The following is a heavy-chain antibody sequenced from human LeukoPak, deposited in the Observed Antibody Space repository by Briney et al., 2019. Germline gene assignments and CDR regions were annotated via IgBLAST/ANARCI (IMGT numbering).Heavy chain of an antibody. Sequence: GVLRLSCAASGFTFTSYGMTWVRQAQGKGLEWVSSISSSSSYIYYADSVRGRFTISRDNAKNSLYLQMNSLRAEDTALYYCARGGGYCSGGSCYFDYWGQGTLVTVSS. CDR1: GFTFTSYG. D-gene: IGHD2-15*01. CDR2: ISSSSSYI. CDR3: ARGGGYCSGGSCYFDY. V-gene: IGHV3-21*04. J-gene: IGHJ4*02.